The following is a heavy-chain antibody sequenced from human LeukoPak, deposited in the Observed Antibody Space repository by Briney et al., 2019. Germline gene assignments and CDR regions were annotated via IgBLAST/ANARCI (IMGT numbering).Heavy chain of an antibody. D-gene: IGHD3-10*01. Sequence: ASVKVSCKVSGYTLTELSMHWVRQAPGKGLEWMGGFDPEDGETIYAQKFQGRVTMTEDTSTDTAYMELSSLRSEDTAMYYCAKDFMHYGSGRPYYMDVWGEGTTVIISS. CDR1: GYTLTELS. J-gene: IGHJ6*03. V-gene: IGHV1-24*01. CDR3: AKDFMHYGSGRPYYMDV. CDR2: FDPEDGET.